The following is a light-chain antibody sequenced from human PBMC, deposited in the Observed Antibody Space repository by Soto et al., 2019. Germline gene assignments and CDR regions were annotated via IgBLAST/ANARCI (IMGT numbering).Light chain of an antibody. V-gene: IGLV1-40*01. J-gene: IGLJ2*01. Sequence: QAVVTQPPSVSGAPGQRVTISCTGSSSNIGAGYDVHWYQQLPGTAPKLLIYGNSNRPSGVPDRFSGSKSGTSASLAITGLQAEDEADYSCQSYDSSLSAYVVFGGGTKVTVL. CDR2: GNS. CDR3: QSYDSSLSAYVV. CDR1: SSNIGAGYD.